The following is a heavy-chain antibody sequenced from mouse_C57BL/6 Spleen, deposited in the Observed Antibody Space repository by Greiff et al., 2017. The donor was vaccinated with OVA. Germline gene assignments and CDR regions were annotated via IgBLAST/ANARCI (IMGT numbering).Heavy chain of an antibody. J-gene: IGHJ2*01. V-gene: IGHV14-4*01. CDR3: TVYYGSSYDY. CDR2: IDPENGDT. D-gene: IGHD1-1*01. Sequence: VQLQQSGAKLVRPGASVKLSCTASGFNIKDDYMHWVKQRPEQGLEWIGWIDPENGDTEYASKFQGKATITADTSSNTAYLQLSSLTSEDTAVYYCTVYYGSSYDYWGQGTTLTVSS. CDR1: GFNIKDDY.